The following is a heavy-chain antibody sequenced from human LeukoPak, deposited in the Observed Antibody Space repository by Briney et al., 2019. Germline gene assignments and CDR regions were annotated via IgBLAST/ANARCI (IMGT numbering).Heavy chain of an antibody. CDR1: GGSTSRGSYY. CDR2: IYYSGSS. CDR3: ARHSGGIAAAGFDY. Sequence: PSDTLSLTCTISGGSTSRGSYYWGWIRQPPGKGLEWIGSIYYSGSSYINPSLQSRVTISVDASTNQFSLRLSSVTAADTAVYYCARHSGGIAAAGFDYWGQGTLVTVSS. D-gene: IGHD6-13*01. V-gene: IGHV4-39*01. J-gene: IGHJ4*02.